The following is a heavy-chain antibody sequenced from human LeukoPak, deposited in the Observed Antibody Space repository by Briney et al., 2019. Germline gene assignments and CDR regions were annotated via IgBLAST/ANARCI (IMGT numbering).Heavy chain of an antibody. D-gene: IGHD3-10*02. CDR2: ISSSSSYI. J-gene: IGHJ6*04. V-gene: IGHV3-21*01. CDR3: AELGITMIGGV. CDR1: GFTFSSYS. Sequence: GSLRLSCAASGFTFSSYSMNWVRQAPGKGLEWVSSISSSSSYIYYADSVKGRFTISRDNAKNSLYLQMNSLRAEDTAVYYCAELGITMIGGVWGKGTTVTISS.